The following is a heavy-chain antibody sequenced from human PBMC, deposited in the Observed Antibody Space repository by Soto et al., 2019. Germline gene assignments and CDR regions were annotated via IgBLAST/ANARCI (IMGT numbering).Heavy chain of an antibody. V-gene: IGHV1-69*01. CDR3: AIPPGGSHHALYFMDI. J-gene: IGHJ6*02. CDR2: IIPLSPPE. D-gene: IGHD1-26*01. CDR1: GGSFPDFA. Sequence: QVQLLQSGPEVKKPGSSVRVSCKASGGSFPDFAVSWVRQAPGKGLEWMGDIIPLSPPENYAQRFQARVTNTADVSTNTAYMDVTSLTYDDTAVYYCAIPPGGSHHALYFMDIWGQGTTVTVSS.